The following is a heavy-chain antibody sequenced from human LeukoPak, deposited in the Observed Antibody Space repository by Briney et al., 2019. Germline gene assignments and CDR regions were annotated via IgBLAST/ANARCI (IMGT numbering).Heavy chain of an antibody. J-gene: IGHJ4*02. CDR2: ISYDGSNK. Sequence: GGSLRLSCAASGFTFSGYAMHWVRQAPGKGLEWVAVISYDGSNKYYADSVKGRFTISRDNSKNTLYLQMNSLRAEDTAVYYCARDFQLYYYFWSGSLDYWGQGTLVSVSS. CDR1: GFTFSGYA. V-gene: IGHV3-30*01. CDR3: ARDFQLYYYFWSGSLDY. D-gene: IGHD3-3*01.